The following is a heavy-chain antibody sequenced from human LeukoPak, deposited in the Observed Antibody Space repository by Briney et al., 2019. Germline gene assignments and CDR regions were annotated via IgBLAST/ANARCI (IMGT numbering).Heavy chain of an antibody. J-gene: IGHJ6*02. CDR1: GFTFSSYG. CDR2: ISYDGSNK. CDR3: AKAIPGTMAKLYYYYYYGMDV. V-gene: IGHV3-30*18. Sequence: GGSLRLSCAASGFTFSSYGMHWVRQAPGKGLEWVAVISYDGSNKYYADSVKGRFTISRDNSKNTLYLQMNSLRAEDTAVYYCAKAIPGTMAKLYYYYYYGMDVWGQGTTVSVSS. D-gene: IGHD4/OR15-4a*01.